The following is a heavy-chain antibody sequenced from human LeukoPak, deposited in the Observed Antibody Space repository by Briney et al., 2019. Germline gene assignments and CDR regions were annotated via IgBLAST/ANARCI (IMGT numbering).Heavy chain of an antibody. D-gene: IGHD2-15*01. Sequence: SETLSLTCTVSGGSISSNNWWSWVRQPPGKGLEWIGEVYRSGSTTYNPSLRSRVTISVDKSKNQFSLKLSSVTAADTAVYYCARRYCSGGSCYYFYFDYWGQGTLVTVSS. CDR1: GGSISSNNW. J-gene: IGHJ4*02. V-gene: IGHV4-4*02. CDR2: VYRSGST. CDR3: ARRYCSGGSCYYFYFDY.